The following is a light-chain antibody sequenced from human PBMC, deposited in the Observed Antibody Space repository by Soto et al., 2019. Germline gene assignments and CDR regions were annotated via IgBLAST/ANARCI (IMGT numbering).Light chain of an antibody. CDR2: GSS. CDR3: QQYTSWPPIT. Sequence: EILLTQSPATLPVSPGERATLSCRASRSVGSNLAWFQQKPGQAPRLLIYGSSTRATGVPARFSGSGSGADFTLTISNLQSEDFAVYYCQQYTSWPPITFGQGTRLEIK. V-gene: IGKV3-15*01. J-gene: IGKJ5*01. CDR1: RSVGSN.